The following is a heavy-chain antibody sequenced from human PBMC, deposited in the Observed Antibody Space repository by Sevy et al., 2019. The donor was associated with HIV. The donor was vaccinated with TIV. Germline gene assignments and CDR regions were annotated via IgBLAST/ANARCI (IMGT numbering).Heavy chain of an antibody. V-gene: IGHV3-7*01. CDR1: EFTFSSYW. CDR2: IKQDGSEK. D-gene: IGHD1-26*01. CDR3: ARSGGSYDYGMDV. Sequence: GGSLRLSCAASEFTFSSYWMSWVRQAPGKGLEWVANIKQDGSEKYYVDFVKGRFTISRDNAKNSLYLQMNGLRAEDTAVYYCARSGGSYDYGMDVWGQGTTVTVSS. J-gene: IGHJ6*02.